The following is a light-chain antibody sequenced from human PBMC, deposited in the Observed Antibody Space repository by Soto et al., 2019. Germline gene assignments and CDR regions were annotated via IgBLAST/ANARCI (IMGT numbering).Light chain of an antibody. CDR1: QRISTW. J-gene: IGKJ1*01. Sequence: DIQLTQSPSSLSASVGDRFTMTCRASQRISTWLAWYQQKPGKAPKLLISDASSLGTGVPSRFSGSGSGTEFTLTLNSLQPDDFATYYCQQYKSYWTFGQGTKVDIK. CDR3: QQYKSYWT. V-gene: IGKV1-5*01. CDR2: DAS.